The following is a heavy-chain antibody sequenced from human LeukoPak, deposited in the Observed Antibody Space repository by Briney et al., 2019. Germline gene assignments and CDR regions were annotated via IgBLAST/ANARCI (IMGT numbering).Heavy chain of an antibody. CDR1: GGSISSYY. Sequence: SETLSLTCTVSGGSISSYYWSWIRQPPGKGLEWIGYIYYSGSTNYSPSLKSRVTISVDTSKNQFSLKLSSVTAADTAVYYCARSIPWLDYWGQGTLVTVSS. CDR3: ARSIPWLDY. CDR2: IYYSGST. D-gene: IGHD2/OR15-2a*01. V-gene: IGHV4-59*01. J-gene: IGHJ4*02.